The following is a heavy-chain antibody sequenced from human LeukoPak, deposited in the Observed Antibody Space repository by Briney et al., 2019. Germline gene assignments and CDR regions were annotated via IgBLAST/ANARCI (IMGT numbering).Heavy chain of an antibody. Sequence: SVKVSCKASGGTFSSYAISWVRQAPGQGLEWIGGIIPIFGTANYAQKFQGRVTITADESTSTAYMELSSLRSEDTAVYYCARESEYQLGHDYWGQGTLVTVSS. J-gene: IGHJ4*02. D-gene: IGHD2-2*01. CDR3: ARESEYQLGHDY. CDR1: GGTFSSYA. V-gene: IGHV1-69*01. CDR2: IIPIFGTA.